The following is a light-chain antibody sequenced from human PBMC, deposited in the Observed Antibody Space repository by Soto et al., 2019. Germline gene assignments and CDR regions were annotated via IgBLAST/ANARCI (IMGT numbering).Light chain of an antibody. CDR2: GAS. CDR1: QSVSCTY. V-gene: IGKV3-20*01. Sequence: EIALTQSPGTLSVSPGERATLSCRASQSVSCTYLAWYQQKPGQAPRLLIYGASSRATGIPDRFSGSGSGTDFTLTISRLEPEDFAVYYCQQYGSSPWTFGQGTKVDI. J-gene: IGKJ1*01. CDR3: QQYGSSPWT.